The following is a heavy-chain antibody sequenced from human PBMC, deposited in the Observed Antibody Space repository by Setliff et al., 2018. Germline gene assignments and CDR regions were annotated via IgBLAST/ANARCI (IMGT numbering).Heavy chain of an antibody. J-gene: IGHJ5*02. D-gene: IGHD6-13*01. V-gene: IGHV4-34*12. Sequence: SETLSLTCAVYGGSFSGYYWSWIRQPPGKRLEWIGEIIHSGSTNYNPSLKSRVTISMDTSKNQFSLKLSSVTAADTAVYYCAGCIVAKSNWFDPWGQGTLVTVSS. CDR2: IIHSGST. CDR1: GGSFSGYY. CDR3: AGCIVAKSNWFDP.